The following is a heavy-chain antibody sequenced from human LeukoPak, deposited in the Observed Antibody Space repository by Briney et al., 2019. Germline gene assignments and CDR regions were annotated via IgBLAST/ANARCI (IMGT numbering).Heavy chain of an antibody. Sequence: GGSLRLSCAASGFTFSSYEMNWVRQAPGKGLEWVSYISSSGSTIYYADSVKGRFTISRDNAKNSLYLQMNSLRAEDTAVYYCARGGRWLQPDYWGQGTLVTVSS. D-gene: IGHD5-24*01. V-gene: IGHV3-48*03. CDR3: ARGGRWLQPDY. CDR2: ISSSGSTI. CDR1: GFTFSSYE. J-gene: IGHJ4*02.